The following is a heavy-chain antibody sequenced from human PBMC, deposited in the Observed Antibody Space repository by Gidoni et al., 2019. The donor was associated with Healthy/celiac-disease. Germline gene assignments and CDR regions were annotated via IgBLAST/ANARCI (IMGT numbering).Heavy chain of an antibody. CDR2: IKSKTDGGTT. CDR3: TTPEDSSGWEEFDY. CDR1: GFTFSNAW. J-gene: IGHJ4*02. D-gene: IGHD6-19*01. Sequence: EVQLVASGGGLVQPGGSLRLSCSASGFTFSNAWMNWVRPAPGKGLEWVGRIKSKTDGGTTDYAAPVKGRFTISRDDSKNTLYLQMNSLKTEDTAVYYCTTPEDSSGWEEFDYWGQGTLVTVSS. V-gene: IGHV3-15*07.